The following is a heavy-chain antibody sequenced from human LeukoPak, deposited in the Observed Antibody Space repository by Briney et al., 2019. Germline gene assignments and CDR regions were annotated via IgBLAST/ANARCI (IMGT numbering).Heavy chain of an antibody. Sequence: SETLSLTCTVSGGSISTSSYSWGWIRQPPGKGLEWIGSIYYSGSTYYNPSLKSRVTISVDTSKNQFSLKLSSVTAADTAVYYCARSFPVYYDFWSGYYHLFDYWGQGTLVTVSS. D-gene: IGHD3-3*01. CDR1: GGSISTSSYS. CDR3: ARSFPVYYDFWSGYYHLFDY. J-gene: IGHJ4*02. V-gene: IGHV4-39*07. CDR2: IYYSGST.